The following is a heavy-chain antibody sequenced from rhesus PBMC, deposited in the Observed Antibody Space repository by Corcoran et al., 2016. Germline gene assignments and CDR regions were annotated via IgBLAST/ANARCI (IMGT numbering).Heavy chain of an antibody. CDR3: ARVGAGYPYNRFDV. Sequence: QVQLQESGPALVRPSETLSLTCTVSGGPISRTHWWTWIRQSPGKGLEWIGGVFGSSGTTEYNPSLKSRVSISKDTSKNQFSLNLKSVTAADTAIYYCARVGAGYPYNRFDVWGPGVLVTVSS. CDR2: VFGSSGTT. CDR1: GGPISRTHW. J-gene: IGHJ5-1*01. V-gene: IGHV4-93*01. D-gene: IGHD2-2*01.